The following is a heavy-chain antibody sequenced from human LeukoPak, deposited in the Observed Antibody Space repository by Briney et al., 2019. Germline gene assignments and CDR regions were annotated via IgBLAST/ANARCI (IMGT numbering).Heavy chain of an antibody. V-gene: IGHV3-23*01. Sequence: PGGSLRLSCAASGFTFSSYAMSWVRQAPGKGLEWVSAISGSGGSTYYADSVKGRFTISRDNSKNTLYLQMNSLRAEDTAVYYCAKCWGRAGSAGSCYYFDYWGQGTLVTVSS. CDR1: GFTFSSYA. CDR2: ISGSGGST. CDR3: AKCWGRAGSAGSCYYFDY. J-gene: IGHJ4*02. D-gene: IGHD2-15*01.